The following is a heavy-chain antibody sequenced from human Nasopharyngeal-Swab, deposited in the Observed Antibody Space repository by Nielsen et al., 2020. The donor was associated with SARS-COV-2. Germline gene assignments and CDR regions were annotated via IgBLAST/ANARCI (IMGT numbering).Heavy chain of an antibody. V-gene: IGHV4-38-2*02. CDR1: GYSISSGSY. CDR3: AREDYGDYYGMDV. D-gene: IGHD4-17*01. Sequence: SETLSLTCTVSGYSISSGSYWGWIRQPPGMGLEWIGSIYHSGSTYYSPSLKSRVTISVDTSKNQFSLKLSSVTAADTAVYYCAREDYGDYYGMDVWGQGTTVTVSS. CDR2: IYHSGST. J-gene: IGHJ6*02.